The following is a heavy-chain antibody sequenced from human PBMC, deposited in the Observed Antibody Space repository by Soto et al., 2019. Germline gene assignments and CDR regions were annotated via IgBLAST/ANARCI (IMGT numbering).Heavy chain of an antibody. V-gene: IGHV3-53*01. Sequence: GGSLSLSCAASGFTVSSNYMSWVRQAPGKGLEWVSVIYSGGSTYYADSVKGRFTISRDNSKNTLYLQMNSLRAEDTAVYYCARAKVLDNWFDPWGQGTLVTVSS. CDR1: GFTVSSNY. J-gene: IGHJ5*02. CDR2: IYSGGST. CDR3: ARAKVLDNWFDP.